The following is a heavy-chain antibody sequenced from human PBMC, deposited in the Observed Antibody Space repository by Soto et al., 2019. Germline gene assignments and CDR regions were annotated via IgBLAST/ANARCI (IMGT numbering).Heavy chain of an antibody. D-gene: IGHD3-10*01. CDR2: IRSKAYGGTT. J-gene: IGHJ4*02. Sequence: PGGSLRLSCTASGFTFGDYAMSWFRQAPGKGLEWVGFIRSKAYGGTTEYAASVKGRFTISRDNSKNTLYLQMNSLRAEDTAVYYCAKGGDARGVYFGYWGQGTLVTVSS. CDR1: GFTFGDYA. V-gene: IGHV3-49*03. CDR3: AKGGDARGVYFGY.